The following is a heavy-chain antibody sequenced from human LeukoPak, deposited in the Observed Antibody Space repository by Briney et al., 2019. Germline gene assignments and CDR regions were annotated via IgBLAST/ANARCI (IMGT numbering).Heavy chain of an antibody. CDR3: TTDFRRGYTYGNHDY. CDR2: IKSKSDGGTT. J-gene: IGHJ4*02. V-gene: IGHV3-15*07. CDR1: GFDLSVSY. Sequence: GGSLRLSCEASGFDLSVSYMNWVRQAPGKGLEWVGRIKSKSDGGTTDYAAPVRGRFTISRDDAKNTLYMQMNSLKTEDTAVYYCTTDFRRGYTYGNHDYWGQGTLVTVSS. D-gene: IGHD5-18*01.